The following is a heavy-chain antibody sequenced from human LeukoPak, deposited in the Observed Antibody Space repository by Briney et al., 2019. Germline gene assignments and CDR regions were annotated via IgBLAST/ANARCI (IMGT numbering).Heavy chain of an antibody. CDR1: GGTFSSYA. Sequence: SVKVSCKASGGTFSSYAISWVRQAPGQGLEWMGGIIPIFGTANYAQKFQGRVTITTDESTSTAYMELSSLRSEDTAVYYCAREYCTNGVWYTGDAFDIWGQGTMVTVSS. CDR2: IIPIFGTA. D-gene: IGHD2-8*01. V-gene: IGHV1-69*05. CDR3: AREYCTNGVWYTGDAFDI. J-gene: IGHJ3*02.